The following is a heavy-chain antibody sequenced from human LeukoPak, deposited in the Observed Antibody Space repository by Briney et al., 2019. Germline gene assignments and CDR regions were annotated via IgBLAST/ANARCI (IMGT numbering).Heavy chain of an antibody. CDR2: INRSGST. CDR3: ASSCAVVDPFDY. J-gene: IGHJ4*02. Sequence: NPAETLTLTCAAYGGSFSGYNWSWIRQPPGKGLERVGEINRSGSTNYNPSLKSRVTISDDTSNNHSSLQLSSLMAAATAVYYCASSCAVVDPFDYWGQGTLVTVSS. V-gene: IGHV4-34*01. CDR1: GGSFSGYN. D-gene: IGHD4-23*01.